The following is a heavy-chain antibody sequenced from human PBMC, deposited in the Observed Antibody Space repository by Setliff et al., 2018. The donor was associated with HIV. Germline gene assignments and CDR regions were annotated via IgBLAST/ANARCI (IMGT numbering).Heavy chain of an antibody. J-gene: IGHJ4*02. CDR1: GYTFTIYS. Sequence: ASVKVSCKASGYTFTIYSINWVRQAPGQGLEWMGSISGYNGNTNYAQKFQGRVTMTTDTSTSTAYMELRSLRSEDTAVYYCARILNHSSGFDYWGQGTPVTAPQ. D-gene: IGHD3-22*01. V-gene: IGHV1-18*01. CDR3: ARILNHSSGFDY. CDR2: ISGYNGNT.